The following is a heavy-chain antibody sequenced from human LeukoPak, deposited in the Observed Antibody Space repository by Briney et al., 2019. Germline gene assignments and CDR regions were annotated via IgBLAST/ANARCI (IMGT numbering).Heavy chain of an antibody. CDR3: ARDPIFGVVSGYYYMDV. Sequence: PGGSLRLSCAASGFSFSTYAMSWVRQAPGKGLEWVSAFGGSGGSTYYADSVKGRFTISRDNSKNTLSLQMNSLRAADTAVYYCARDPIFGVVSGYYYMDVWGKGTTVTVSS. CDR2: FGGSGGST. J-gene: IGHJ6*03. CDR1: GFSFSTYA. V-gene: IGHV3-23*01. D-gene: IGHD3-3*01.